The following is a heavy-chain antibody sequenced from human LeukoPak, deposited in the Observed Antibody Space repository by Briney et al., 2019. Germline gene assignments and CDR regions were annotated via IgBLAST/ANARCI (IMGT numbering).Heavy chain of an antibody. CDR1: GFTFSSHG. J-gene: IGHJ6*04. CDR3: ARDSGYSSSWDMGYYYYGMDV. D-gene: IGHD6-13*01. V-gene: IGHV3-33*01. CDR2: IWYDGSNK. Sequence: GGSLRLSCAASGFTFSSHGMHWVRQAPGKGLEWVAVIWYDGSNKYYADSVKGRFTISRDNSKNTLYLQMSSLRAEDTAVYYCARDSGYSSSWDMGYYYYGMDVWGKGTTVTVSS.